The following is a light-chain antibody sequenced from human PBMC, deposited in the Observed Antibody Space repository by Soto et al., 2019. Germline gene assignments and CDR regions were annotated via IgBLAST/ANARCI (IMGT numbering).Light chain of an antibody. CDR1: SSDVGGYNY. Sequence: QSVLTQPASVSGSPGQSITISCTGTSSDVGGYNYVSWYQQHPGKAPKHMIYDVSNRPSGVSNRFSGSKSGNTASLTISGLQAEDEADYYCSSYTSSRRGVFGGGTKLTVL. J-gene: IGLJ2*01. CDR2: DVS. CDR3: SSYTSSRRGV. V-gene: IGLV2-14*01.